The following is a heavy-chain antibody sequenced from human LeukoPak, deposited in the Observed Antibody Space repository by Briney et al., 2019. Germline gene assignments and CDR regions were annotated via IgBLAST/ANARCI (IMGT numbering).Heavy chain of an antibody. CDR1: GFTVSSNY. CDR2: IYSGGST. J-gene: IGHJ6*02. D-gene: IGHD3-10*01. CDR3: ASNMVPYGMDV. V-gene: IGHV3-66*01. Sequence: PGGSLRLSCAASGFTVSSNYMSWVRQAPGKGLEWVSVIYSGGSTYYADSVKGRFTISRDNSKNTLYLQMKSLRAEDTAVYYCASNMVPYGMDVWGQGTTVTVSS.